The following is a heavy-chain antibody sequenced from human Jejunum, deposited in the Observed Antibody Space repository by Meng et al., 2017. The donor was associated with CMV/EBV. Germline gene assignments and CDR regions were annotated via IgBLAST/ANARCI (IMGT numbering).Heavy chain of an antibody. D-gene: IGHD4-11*01. V-gene: IGHV4-39*07. CDR1: GGSIGSSTYY. CDR3: ARDRDVNYGPFDY. CDR2: IYYSGST. Sequence: SGGSIGSSTYYWGWIRQPPGKGLEWIGTIYYSGSTYYNPSLKSRVTISVDTSKNRFSLRLSSVTAADTAVYYCARDRDVNYGPFDYWGQGTLVTVSS. J-gene: IGHJ4*02.